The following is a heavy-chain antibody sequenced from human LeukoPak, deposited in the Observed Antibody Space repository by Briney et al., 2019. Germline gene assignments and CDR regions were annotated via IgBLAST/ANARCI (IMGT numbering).Heavy chain of an antibody. CDR1: GFTFSSYA. CDR3: ARDYYDSSGLDAFDI. V-gene: IGHV3-23*01. Sequence: GGSLRLSCAASGFTFSSYALSWVRQTPGKGLEWLSSISGSGDGTFYSDSLRGRFTISRDSSKNTLYLQMNSLRAEDTAVYYCARDYYDSSGLDAFDIWGQGTMVTVSS. CDR2: ISGSGDGT. J-gene: IGHJ3*02. D-gene: IGHD3-22*01.